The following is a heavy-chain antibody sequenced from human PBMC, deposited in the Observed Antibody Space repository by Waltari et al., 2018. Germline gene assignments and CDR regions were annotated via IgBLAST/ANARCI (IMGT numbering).Heavy chain of an antibody. J-gene: IGHJ4*02. D-gene: IGHD6-25*01. CDR1: GFTISGNW. Sequence: ELQLEESGGGLVQPGGSVRLSCGASGFTISGNWMAWVRQSPRKGLEWVAAIKEEGTKQSYVASVEGRFTISRDNAKNSLQLQMNSLRPEDTALYCCVRIASHSGDYWGQGTLVTVSS. V-gene: IGHV3-7*04. CDR2: IKEEGTKQ. CDR3: VRIASHSGDY.